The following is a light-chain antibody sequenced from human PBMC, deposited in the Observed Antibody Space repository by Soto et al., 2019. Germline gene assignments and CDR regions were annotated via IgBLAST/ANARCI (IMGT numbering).Light chain of an antibody. CDR3: QQSYSSPPT. Sequence: IQMTQSPSSLSASVEDRVIITCRASESISNHLNRYQQRPGKAPKLLIVAASSLQSGVPSRFSGSRSGPDFTLTISSLQPEDFATYYCQQSYSSPPTFGQGTKVAIK. CDR1: ESISNH. V-gene: IGKV1-39*01. CDR2: AAS. J-gene: IGKJ1*01.